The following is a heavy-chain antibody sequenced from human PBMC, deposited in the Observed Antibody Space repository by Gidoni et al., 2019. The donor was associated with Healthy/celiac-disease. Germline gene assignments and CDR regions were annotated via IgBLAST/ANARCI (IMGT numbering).Heavy chain of an antibody. CDR3: ARGDILTGYYLDY. V-gene: IGHV4-34*01. CDR1: GGSFSGYY. CDR2: INHSGST. J-gene: IGHJ4*02. D-gene: IGHD3-9*01. Sequence: QVQLQQWGAGLLKPSETLSLTCAVYGGSFSGYYWSWIRQPPGKGLEWIGEINHSGSTNYNPSLKSRVTISVDTSKNQFSLKLSSVTAADTAVYYCARGDILTGYYLDYWGQGTLVTVSS.